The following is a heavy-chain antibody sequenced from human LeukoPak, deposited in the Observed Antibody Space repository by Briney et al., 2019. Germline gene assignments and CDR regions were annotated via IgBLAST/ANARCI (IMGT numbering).Heavy chain of an antibody. Sequence: GAAVKVSCKTAGYIFTIYGYSWVRLAPGQGLGWVGWVGTYSGHTNYSQKFQGSVTLTTDTSTSTAYMELRSLRSDDTAVYYCARDYDFWSGPPYYYYLDVWGKGTTVTVPS. D-gene: IGHD3-3*01. CDR2: VGTYSGHT. V-gene: IGHV1-18*01. CDR3: ARDYDFWSGPPYYYYLDV. J-gene: IGHJ6*03. CDR1: GYIFTIYG.